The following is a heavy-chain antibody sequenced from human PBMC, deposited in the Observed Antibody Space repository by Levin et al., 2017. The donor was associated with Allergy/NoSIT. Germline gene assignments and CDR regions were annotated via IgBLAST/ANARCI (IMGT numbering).Heavy chain of an antibody. D-gene: IGHD3-3*01. CDR1: GGSISSTNW. CDR3: ATYDPFNGVFDQ. CDR2: IYHSANT. J-gene: IGHJ4*02. Sequence: PSETLSLTCVVSGGSISSTNWWSWVRQPPGKGLEWIGEIYHSANTNDNPALKSRVTISVDKSKNQFSLKLRSVTAADTAVYYCATYDPFNGVFDQWGQGTLVTVSS. V-gene: IGHV4-4*02.